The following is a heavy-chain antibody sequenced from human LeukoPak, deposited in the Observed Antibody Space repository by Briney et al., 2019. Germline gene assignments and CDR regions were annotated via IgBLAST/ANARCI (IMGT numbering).Heavy chain of an antibody. V-gene: IGHV3-23*01. CDR1: GFTFSNYD. J-gene: IGHJ5*02. CDR3: AKRDKFGETGWFDP. D-gene: IGHD3-10*01. Sequence: GGSLRLSCAASGFTFSNYDMIWVRQAPGKGLEWVSGISGSGGSTYYADSVKGRFTISRDNSKNTLYLQMNSLRAEDTAVYYCAKRDKFGETGWFDPWGQGTLVTVSS. CDR2: ISGSGGST.